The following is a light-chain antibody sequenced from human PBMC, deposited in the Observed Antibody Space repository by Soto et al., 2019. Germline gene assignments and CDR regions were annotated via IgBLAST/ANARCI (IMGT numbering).Light chain of an antibody. CDR2: EAN. CDR1: SNDIGGYNL. V-gene: IGLV2-23*02. Sequence: QTVVTQPASVSGSPGQSITISCTGTSNDIGGYNLVSWYQQHPGKAPKLIIFEANKRPSGVSDRFSGSRSGNTASLTISALQAEDEADYSCCSFAGGATFVFGGGTKLTVL. CDR3: CSFAGGATFV. J-gene: IGLJ2*01.